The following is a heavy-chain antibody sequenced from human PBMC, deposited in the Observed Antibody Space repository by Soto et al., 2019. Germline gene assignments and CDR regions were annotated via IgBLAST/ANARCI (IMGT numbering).Heavy chain of an antibody. V-gene: IGHV3-30*18. CDR1: GFTFSSYG. CDR3: AKDRGSYSDYYYGMDV. D-gene: IGHD1-26*01. J-gene: IGHJ6*02. Sequence: QVQLVESGGGGVQPGRSLRLSCAASGFTFSSYGMHWVRQAPGKGLEWVAVISYDGSNKYYADSVKGRFTISRDNSKNTLYLQMNSLRAEDTAVYYCAKDRGSYSDYYYGMDVWGQGTTVTVSS. CDR2: ISYDGSNK.